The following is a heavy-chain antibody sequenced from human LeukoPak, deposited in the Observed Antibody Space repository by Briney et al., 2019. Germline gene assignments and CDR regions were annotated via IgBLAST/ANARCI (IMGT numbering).Heavy chain of an antibody. CDR2: INHSGST. J-gene: IGHJ4*02. Sequence: SETLSLTCAVYGGSFSGYYLSWIRQPPGKGLEWIWEINHSGSTTYNPSLKSRVTISVDTTKHQFSLKLSSVTAAHTAMSYCARATTTVVTPLDYWGQGSLVTVSS. D-gene: IGHD4-23*01. V-gene: IGHV4-34*01. CDR1: GGSFSGYY. CDR3: ARATTTVVTPLDY.